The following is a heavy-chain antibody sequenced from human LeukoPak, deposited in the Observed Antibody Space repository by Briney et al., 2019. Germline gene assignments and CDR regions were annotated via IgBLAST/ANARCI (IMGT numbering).Heavy chain of an antibody. CDR2: IWYDGSKE. D-gene: IGHD6-19*01. Sequence: PGGSLRLSCATSGFTFSSNGMQWVRQAPGKGLEWVAVIWYDGSKEYYADSVKGRFTISRDNSKNTVYLQMNSVRAEDTAVYYCARISGWAAIDYWGQGTLVTVSS. CDR3: ARISGWAAIDY. CDR1: GFTFSSNG. J-gene: IGHJ4*02. V-gene: IGHV3-33*01.